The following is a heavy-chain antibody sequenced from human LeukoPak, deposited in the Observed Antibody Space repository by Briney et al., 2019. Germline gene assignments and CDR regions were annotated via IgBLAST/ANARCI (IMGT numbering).Heavy chain of an antibody. Sequence: ASVKVSCKASGYTFTSYAMNWVRQAPGQGLEWMGWINTNTGNPTYAQGFTGRFVFSLDTSVSTAYLQISSLKAEDTAVYYCARERRIQFLNYNRWGPHNWFDPWGQGTLVTVSS. CDR2: INTNTGNP. D-gene: IGHD5-18*01. CDR1: GYTFTSYA. J-gene: IGHJ5*02. CDR3: ARERRIQFLNYNRWGPHNWFDP. V-gene: IGHV7-4-1*02.